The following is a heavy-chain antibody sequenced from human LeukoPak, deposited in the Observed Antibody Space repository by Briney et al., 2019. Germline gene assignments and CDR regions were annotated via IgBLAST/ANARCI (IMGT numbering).Heavy chain of an antibody. D-gene: IGHD3-10*02. J-gene: IGHJ6*04. Sequence: GGSLRLSCAASGFTFSSYSMNWDRQAPGKGLEWVSYISSSGSTIYYADSVKGRFTISRDNAKNSLYLQMNRLRAEDTAVYYCAELGITMIGGVWGKGTTVTMSS. CDR1: GFTFSSYS. CDR3: AELGITMIGGV. CDR2: ISSSGSTI. V-gene: IGHV3-48*04.